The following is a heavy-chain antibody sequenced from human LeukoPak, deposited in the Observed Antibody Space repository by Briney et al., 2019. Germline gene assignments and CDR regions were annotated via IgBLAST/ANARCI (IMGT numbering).Heavy chain of an antibody. J-gene: IGHJ5*02. CDR3: ARQPQPTMVASSNWFDP. CDR1: GGSISSGTYY. Sequence: PSETLSLTCTVSGGSISSGTYYWNWIRQPAGKGLEWIGRIYTSGSTNYNPSLKSRVTISVDMSKNQFSLQLSSATAADTAMYYCARQPQPTMVASSNWFDPWGQGTLVTVSS. V-gene: IGHV4-61*02. D-gene: IGHD3-10*01. CDR2: IYTSGST.